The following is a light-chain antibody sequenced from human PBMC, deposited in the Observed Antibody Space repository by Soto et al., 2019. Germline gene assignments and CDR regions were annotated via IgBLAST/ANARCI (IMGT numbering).Light chain of an antibody. Sequence: QSVLTQPRSVSGSPGRSVTISCTGTSSDVGSYDYVSWYQQHPGKAPKLLIYDVSKRPSGVPDRFSGSKSGNTASLTVSGVQAEDEADYYCCSYAGKATYTWVFGGGTKLTVL. CDR1: SSDVGSYDY. CDR3: CSYAGKATYTWV. V-gene: IGLV2-11*01. J-gene: IGLJ3*02. CDR2: DVS.